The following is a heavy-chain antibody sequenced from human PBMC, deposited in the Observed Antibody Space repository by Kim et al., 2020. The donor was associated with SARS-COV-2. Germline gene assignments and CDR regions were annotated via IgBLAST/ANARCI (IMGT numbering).Heavy chain of an antibody. CDR3: ARLGAEGKWLAPFDY. J-gene: IGHJ4*02. CDR2: IYYSGST. Sequence: SETLSLTCTVSGGSISSISSSNYYWGWIRQPPGKGLEWIGSIYYSGSTYYNPSLKSRVTISVDTSKNQFSLKLSSVTAADTAVYFCARLGAEGKWLAPFDYWGQGTLVTVSS. CDR1: GGSISSISSSNYY. V-gene: IGHV4-39*01. D-gene: IGHD6-19*01.